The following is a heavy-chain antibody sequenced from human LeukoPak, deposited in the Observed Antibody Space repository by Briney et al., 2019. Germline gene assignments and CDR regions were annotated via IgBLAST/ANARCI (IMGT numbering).Heavy chain of an antibody. V-gene: IGHV3-48*03. CDR1: GFTFSAYE. J-gene: IGHJ4*02. Sequence: GGSLRLSCAGSGFTFSAYEMNWVRQAPGKGLQWLSYISGSGDTIHYADSVKGRFTISRDNAKNSLSLQMNSLRAEDTAVYYCARGLVPGIAVAGSGYWGQGTLVTVSS. CDR2: ISGSGDTI. CDR3: ARGLVPGIAVAGSGY. D-gene: IGHD6-19*01.